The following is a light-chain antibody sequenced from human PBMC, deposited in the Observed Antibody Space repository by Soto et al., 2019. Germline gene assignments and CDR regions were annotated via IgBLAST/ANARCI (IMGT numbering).Light chain of an antibody. J-gene: IGKJ4*01. Sequence: EIVLTQSPATVSLSPGERATLSCRASQSVNNHLAWYQQKPGQAPRLLIYEASNRATGIPARFSGSGSGTDFNLTISSLEPEDFAVYCCQQYNNWPFLLTFGGGTKVEIK. CDR2: EAS. CDR3: QQYNNWPFLLT. V-gene: IGKV3-11*01. CDR1: QSVNNH.